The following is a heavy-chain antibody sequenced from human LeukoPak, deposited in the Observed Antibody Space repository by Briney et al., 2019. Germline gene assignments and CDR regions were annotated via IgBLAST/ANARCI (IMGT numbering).Heavy chain of an antibody. CDR2: ITASGGST. CDR3: AKHLSAMASFDY. J-gene: IGHJ4*02. D-gene: IGHD5-18*01. Sequence: PGGSPRLSCAASGFTFSSYAMTWVRQAPGKGLEWVSGITASGGSTYYADSVKGRFTISRDNSKNTLHLQMNSLRADDTAVYYCAKHLSAMASFDYWGQGTLVTVSS. CDR1: GFTFSSYA. V-gene: IGHV3-23*01.